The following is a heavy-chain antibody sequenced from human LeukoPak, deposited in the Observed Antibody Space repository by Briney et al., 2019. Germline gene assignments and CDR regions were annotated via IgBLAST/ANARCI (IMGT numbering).Heavy chain of an antibody. CDR2: ISAYNGNT. CDR3: ARDRSIVVVPAATSPRRGTYYYYGMDV. Sequence: ASVEVSCKASGYTFTTYGISWVRQAPGQGLEWMGWISAYNGNTNYAQKLQGRVTMTTETSTSTAYMELRSLRSDDTAVYYCARDRSIVVVPAATSPRRGTYYYYGMDVWGQGTTVTVSS. D-gene: IGHD2-2*01. CDR1: GYTFTTYG. V-gene: IGHV1-18*01. J-gene: IGHJ6*02.